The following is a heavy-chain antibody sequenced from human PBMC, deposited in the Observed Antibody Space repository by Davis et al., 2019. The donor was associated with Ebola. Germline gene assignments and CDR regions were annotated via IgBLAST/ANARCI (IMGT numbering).Heavy chain of an antibody. D-gene: IGHD6-25*01. CDR1: SFPFLRFS. CDR2: ISSSSSTI. J-gene: IGHJ4*02. V-gene: IGHV3-48*02. Sequence: PGGSLRLSFPSSSFPFLRFSMNWVRQAPGKGLEWVSYISSSSSTIYYADSVKGRFTISRDNAKNSLYLQMNSLRDEDTAVYYCARGGYDWGQGTLVT. CDR3: ARGGYD.